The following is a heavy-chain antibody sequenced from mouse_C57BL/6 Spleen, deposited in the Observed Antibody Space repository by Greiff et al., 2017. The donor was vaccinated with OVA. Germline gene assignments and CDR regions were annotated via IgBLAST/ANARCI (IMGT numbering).Heavy chain of an antibody. D-gene: IGHD3-2*02. J-gene: IGHJ2*01. V-gene: IGHV1-55*01. Sequence: LVESGAELVKPGASVKMSCKASGYTFTSYWITWVKQRPGQGLEWIGDIYPGSGSTNYNEKFKSKATLTVDTSSSTAYMQLSSLTSEDSAVYYCARRTAQNDYWGQGTTLTVSS. CDR1: GYTFTSYW. CDR3: ARRTAQNDY. CDR2: IYPGSGST.